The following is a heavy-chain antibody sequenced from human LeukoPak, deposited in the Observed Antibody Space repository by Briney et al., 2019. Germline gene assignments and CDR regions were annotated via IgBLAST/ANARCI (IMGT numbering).Heavy chain of an antibody. J-gene: IGHJ4*02. CDR2: IKSETDGGTT. V-gene: IGHV3-15*01. D-gene: IGHD4-17*01. CDR1: GFTFSNAW. CDR3: TTDRDYGDVFDY. Sequence: GGSLRLSCAASGFTFSNAWMSWVRQAPGKGLEWVGRIKSETDGGTTDYAAPVKGRFTISRDDSKNTLYLQMNSLKTEDTAVYYCTTDRDYGDVFDYWGQGTLVTVSS.